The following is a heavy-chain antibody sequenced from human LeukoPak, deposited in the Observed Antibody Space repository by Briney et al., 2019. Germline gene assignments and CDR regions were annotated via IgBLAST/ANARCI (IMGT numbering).Heavy chain of an antibody. CDR2: IYYTGST. D-gene: IGHD2-8*01. Sequence: SSETLSLTCTVSRGSISSSTYYWSWVRQPPGKGLEWIASIYYTGSTYYNPSLKSRVTISLDMSKNEFSLTMSSVTAADTAVYFCTAEKNGSPHYWGQGTQVTVSS. J-gene: IGHJ4*02. CDR1: RGSISSSTYY. CDR3: TAEKNGSPHY. V-gene: IGHV4-39*07.